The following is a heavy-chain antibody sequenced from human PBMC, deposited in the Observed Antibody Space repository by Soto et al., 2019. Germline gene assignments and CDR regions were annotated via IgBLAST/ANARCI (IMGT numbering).Heavy chain of an antibody. Sequence: SETLSLTCTVSGGSISSYYGSWIRQPPGKGLEWIGYIYYSGSTNYNPSLKSRVTISVDTSKNQFSLKLSSVTAADTAVYYCARLLWSRGDWFDPWGQGTLVTVSS. J-gene: IGHJ5*02. CDR3: ARLLWSRGDWFDP. V-gene: IGHV4-59*08. CDR1: GGSISSYY. D-gene: IGHD3-10*01. CDR2: IYYSGST.